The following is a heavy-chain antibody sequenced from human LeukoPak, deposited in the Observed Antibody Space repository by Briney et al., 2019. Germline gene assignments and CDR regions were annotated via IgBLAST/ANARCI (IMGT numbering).Heavy chain of an antibody. V-gene: IGHV3-7*01. CDR3: ARDGSGWSVY. CDR1: GFTFSGYW. CDR2: IKQDGTEK. J-gene: IGHJ4*02. Sequence: PGGSMRLSCAAYGFTFSGYWMSWLRQAPGKGLEWVANIKQDGTEKYYVDSVKGRFIISRDNAKNSLYLQMNSLRAEDTAVYYCARDGSGWSVYWGQGTLVTVSS. D-gene: IGHD6-19*01.